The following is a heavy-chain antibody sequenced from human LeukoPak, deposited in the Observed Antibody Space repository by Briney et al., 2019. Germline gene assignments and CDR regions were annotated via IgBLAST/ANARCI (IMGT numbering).Heavy chain of an antibody. Sequence: QPGGSLRLSXAASGFTFSSYAMSWVRQAPGKGPEWVSAISGSGGSTYYADSVKGRFTISRDNSKNTLYLQMNSLRAEDTAVYYCAKDGDPSYDYVWGSYRYTLFDYWGQGTLVTVSS. D-gene: IGHD3-16*02. V-gene: IGHV3-23*01. CDR1: GFTFSSYA. CDR2: ISGSGGST. CDR3: AKDGDPSYDYVWGSYRYTLFDY. J-gene: IGHJ4*02.